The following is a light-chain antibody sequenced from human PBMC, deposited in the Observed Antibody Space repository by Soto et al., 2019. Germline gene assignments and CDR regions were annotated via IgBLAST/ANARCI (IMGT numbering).Light chain of an antibody. Sequence: DTQMTQSPSTLSASVGDRVTITCRASQNINTWLAWYQQKPGKAPKLLIYKASSLESGVPSRFSGSGSGTEFTLTISSLQPDDFATYYCQQYNSYSMYTFGQGTKVDIK. CDR1: QNINTW. V-gene: IGKV1-5*03. CDR2: KAS. CDR3: QQYNSYSMYT. J-gene: IGKJ2*01.